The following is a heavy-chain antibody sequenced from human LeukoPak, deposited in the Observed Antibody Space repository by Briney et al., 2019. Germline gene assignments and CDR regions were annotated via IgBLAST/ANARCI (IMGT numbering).Heavy chain of an antibody. V-gene: IGHV1-3*01. CDR3: TRERGQGRYDY. J-gene: IGHJ4*02. CDR2: ISVGNGNT. Sequence: ASVKVSCTASGYTFTSYAIHWVRQAPGQRLEWMGWISVGNGNTKYSQKFQGRVTITRDTSASTAYMELSSLRSEDTAVYYCTRERGQGRYDYWGQGTLVTVSS. CDR1: GYTFTSYA.